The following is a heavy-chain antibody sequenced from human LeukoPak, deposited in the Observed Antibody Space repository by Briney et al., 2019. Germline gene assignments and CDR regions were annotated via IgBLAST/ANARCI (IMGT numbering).Heavy chain of an antibody. CDR3: AYYDSSGYGFDY. J-gene: IGHJ4*02. D-gene: IGHD3-22*01. V-gene: IGHV1-69*04. CDR1: GGTFSSYA. Sequence: GASVKVSCKASGGTFSSYAISWVRQAPGQGLEWMGRIIPIFGIANYAQKFQGRVTITADKSTNTAYMELSSLRSEDTAVYYCAYYDSSGYGFDYWGQGTLVTVSS. CDR2: IIPIFGIA.